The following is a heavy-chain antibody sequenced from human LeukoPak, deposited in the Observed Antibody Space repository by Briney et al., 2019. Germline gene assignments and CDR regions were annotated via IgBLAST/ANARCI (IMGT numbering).Heavy chain of an antibody. CDR1: GYSFTSYW. D-gene: IGHD6-19*01. J-gene: IGHJ5*02. CDR2: IYPGDSDT. V-gene: IGHV5-51*01. CDR3: ARFRSVTGNNWFDP. Sequence: GESLKTSCKGSGYSFTSYWIGWVRQMPGKGLEWMGIIYPGDSDTRYSPSFQGQVTISADKSLSTAYLQWSTLQASDTAMYYCARFRSVTGNNWFDPWGQGTLVTVSS.